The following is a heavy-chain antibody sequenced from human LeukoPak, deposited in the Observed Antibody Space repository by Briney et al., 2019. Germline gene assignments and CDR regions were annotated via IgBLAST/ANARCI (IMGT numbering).Heavy chain of an antibody. V-gene: IGHV3-30*18. D-gene: IGHD5-12*01. CDR3: AKDRPGGYADY. CDR2: ISYDGSNK. Sequence: GRSLRLSCAASGFTFSSYAMHGVRQAPGKGLEWVAVISYDGSNKYYADSVKGRFTISRDNSKNTLYLQMNSLRAEDTAVYYCAKDRPGGYADYWGQGTLVTVSS. CDR1: GFTFSSYA. J-gene: IGHJ4*02.